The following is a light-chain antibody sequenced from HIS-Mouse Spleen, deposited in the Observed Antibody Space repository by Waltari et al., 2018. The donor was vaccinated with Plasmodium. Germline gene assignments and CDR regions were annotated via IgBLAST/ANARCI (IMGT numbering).Light chain of an antibody. J-gene: IGLJ2*01. V-gene: IGLV2-8*01. CDR1: TSAVGGYKY. CDR2: EVS. CDR3: SSYAGSNNLV. Sequence: QSALTQPPSASGSPGQSVTISCPGTTSAVGGYKYVSWYQQHPGKAPKLMIYEVSKRPSGVPDRFSGSKSGNTASLTVSGLQAEDEADYYCSSYAGSNNLVFGGGTKLTVL.